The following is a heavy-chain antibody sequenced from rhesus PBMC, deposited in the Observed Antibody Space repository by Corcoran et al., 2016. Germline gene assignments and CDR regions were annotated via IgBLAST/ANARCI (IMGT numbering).Heavy chain of an antibody. CDR3: ARDLYSGNYYYFDY. D-gene: IGHD3-16*01. CDR1: GGSISNNY. V-gene: IGHV4-160*01. Sequence: QVQLQESGPGLVKPSETLSLTCAVSGGSISNNYWSWIRQPPWKGLEWIGYIYGSSGSPYYNPSRKSRVTISTDTSKNQFSLKLSSVTAADTAVYYCARDLYSGNYYYFDYWGQGVLVTVSS. J-gene: IGHJ4*01. CDR2: IYGSSGSP.